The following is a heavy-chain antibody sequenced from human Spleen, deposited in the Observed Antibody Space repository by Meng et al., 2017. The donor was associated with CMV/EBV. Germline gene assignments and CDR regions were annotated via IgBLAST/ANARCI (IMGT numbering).Heavy chain of an antibody. CDR3: AKIPYSSSPFYFDY. CDR1: GFTFSSYA. Sequence: GGYLRLSCAASGFTFSSYAMSWVRQAPGKGLEWVSVIYSGGSSTYYADSVKGRFTISRDNSKNTLYLQMNSLRAEDTAVYYCAKIPYSSSPFYFDYLGQGTLVTVSS. D-gene: IGHD6-13*01. V-gene: IGHV3-23*03. J-gene: IGHJ4*02. CDR2: IYSGGSST.